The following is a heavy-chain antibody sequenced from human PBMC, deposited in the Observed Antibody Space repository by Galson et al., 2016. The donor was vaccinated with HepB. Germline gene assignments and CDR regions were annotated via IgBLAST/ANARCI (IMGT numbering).Heavy chain of an antibody. V-gene: IGHV3-21*04. CDR2: ISSSSNYI. CDR1: GFTFRTYS. CDR3: ARHHGSGSYWDYFDY. D-gene: IGHD3-10*01. Sequence: SLRLSCAASGFTFRTYSMNWVRQAPGKGLEWVSSISSSSNYINYADSVKGRFTISRDNAKNSMYLQMNSLRAEDTAVYYCARHHGSGSYWDYFDYWGQGTLVTVSS. J-gene: IGHJ4*02.